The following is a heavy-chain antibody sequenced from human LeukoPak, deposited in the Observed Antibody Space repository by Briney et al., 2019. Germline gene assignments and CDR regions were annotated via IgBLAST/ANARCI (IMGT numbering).Heavy chain of an antibody. J-gene: IGHJ3*02. V-gene: IGHV3-21*01. D-gene: IGHD3-9*01. CDR1: GFTFNSYS. Sequence: GGSLRLSCAASGFTFNSYSMNWVRQAPGKGLEWVSSISGSNSYIYYADSVKGRFTISRDNAKNSLYLQMNSLRAEDTAVYYCARSGIPTYYDILTGYVDAFDIWGQGTMVTVSS. CDR2: ISGSNSYI. CDR3: ARSGIPTYYDILTGYVDAFDI.